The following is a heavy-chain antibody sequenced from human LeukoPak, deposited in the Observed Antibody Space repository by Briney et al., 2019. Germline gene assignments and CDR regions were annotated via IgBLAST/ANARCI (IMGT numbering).Heavy chain of an antibody. CDR2: ISGSGGST. CDR3: ARVGYSGYDAPHKYFDY. J-gene: IGHJ4*02. D-gene: IGHD5-12*01. V-gene: IGHV3-23*01. CDR1: GFTFSSYA. Sequence: GGSLRFSCAASGFTFSSYAMSWVRQAPGRGLEWVSAISGSGGSTYYADSVKGRFTISRDNSKNTLYLQMNSLRAEDTAVYYCARVGYSGYDAPHKYFDYWGQGTLVTVSS.